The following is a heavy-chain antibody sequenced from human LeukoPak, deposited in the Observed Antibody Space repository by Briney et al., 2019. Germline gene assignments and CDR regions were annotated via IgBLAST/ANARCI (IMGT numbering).Heavy chain of an antibody. V-gene: IGHV1-2*02. Sequence: ASVKVSCKASGYTFTDYYVHWVRQAPGQGLEWMGWINPNSGGTNSAHKFQDRVAMTRDTSISTAYMELSRLRSDDTAVYYCARWGASGLALIYYYGMDVWGQGTTVTVSS. J-gene: IGHJ6*02. CDR2: INPNSGGT. CDR3: ARWGASGLALIYYYGMDV. D-gene: IGHD3/OR15-3a*01. CDR1: GYTFTDYY.